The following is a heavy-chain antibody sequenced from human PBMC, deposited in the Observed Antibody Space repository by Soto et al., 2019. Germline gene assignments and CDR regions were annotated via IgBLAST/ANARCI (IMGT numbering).Heavy chain of an antibody. CDR3: ARAQYYYDSSGYYQYNWFDP. Sequence: SVKVSCKASGGTFSSYAISWVRQAPGQGLEWMGGIIPIFGTANYAQKFQGRVTITADESTSTAYMELSSLRSEDTAVYYCARAQYYYDSSGYYQYNWFDPWGQGTLVTVSS. V-gene: IGHV1-69*13. CDR1: GGTFSSYA. D-gene: IGHD3-22*01. CDR2: IIPIFGTA. J-gene: IGHJ5*02.